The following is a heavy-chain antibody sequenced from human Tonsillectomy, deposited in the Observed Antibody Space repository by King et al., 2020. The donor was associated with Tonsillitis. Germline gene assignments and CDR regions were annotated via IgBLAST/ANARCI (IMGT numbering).Heavy chain of an antibody. CDR1: GGSISSGDYY. CDR2: IYYSGST. D-gene: IGHD4-17*01. V-gene: IGHV4-30-4*01. CDR3: ARVSTVTTTSYYYYGMDV. J-gene: IGHJ6*02. Sequence: VQLQESGPGLVKPSQTLSLTCTVSGGSISSGDYYWSWIRQPPGKGLEWIGYIYYSGSTYYNPSLKSRVTISVDTSKNQFSLKLSPVTASDTAVYYCARVSTVTTTSYYYYGMDVWGQGTTVTVSS.